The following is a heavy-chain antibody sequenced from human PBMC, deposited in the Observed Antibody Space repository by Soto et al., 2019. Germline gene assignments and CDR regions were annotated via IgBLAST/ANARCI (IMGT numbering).Heavy chain of an antibody. J-gene: IGHJ4*02. CDR1: GFTFSSYG. CDR3: ARVGYSYGYGFDY. D-gene: IGHD5-18*01. V-gene: IGHV3-33*01. Sequence: LRLSCAASGFTFSSYGIHWVRHAPGKGLEWVAVIWYDGSNKYYADSVKGRFTISRDNSKNTLYLQMNSLRAEDTAVYYCARVGYSYGYGFDYWGQGTLVTVSS. CDR2: IWYDGSNK.